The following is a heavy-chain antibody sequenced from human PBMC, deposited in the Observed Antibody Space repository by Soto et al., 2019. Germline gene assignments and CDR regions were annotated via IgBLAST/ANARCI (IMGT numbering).Heavy chain of an antibody. CDR1: GDSITSNSYF. CDR3: ARRGPGTCFDY. D-gene: IGHD6-13*01. J-gene: IGHJ4*02. V-gene: IGHV4-39*07. Sequence: PSETLSLTCTVSGDSITSNSYFWAWIRQPPGKGLEWIGSIYYSGTTYYNPSLKSRVTVSVDRSKNQFSLKLSSVTAADTAVYYCARRGPGTCFDYWGQGTLVTVSS. CDR2: IYYSGTT.